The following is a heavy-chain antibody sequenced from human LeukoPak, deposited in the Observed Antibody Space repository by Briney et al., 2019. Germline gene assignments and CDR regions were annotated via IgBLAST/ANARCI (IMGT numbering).Heavy chain of an antibody. CDR1: GYSFTSYW. CDR2: IYPGDSDT. V-gene: IGHV5-51*01. CDR3: ARQSYYDSSGYSIDY. D-gene: IGHD3-22*01. Sequence: GESLKISCKGSGYSFTSYWIGWVRQMPGKGLEWMGIIYPGDSDTRYSPSFQGQVTISADKSISTAYLQWSSLKASDTAMYYCARQSYYDSSGYSIDYWGQGTLVTVSS. J-gene: IGHJ4*02.